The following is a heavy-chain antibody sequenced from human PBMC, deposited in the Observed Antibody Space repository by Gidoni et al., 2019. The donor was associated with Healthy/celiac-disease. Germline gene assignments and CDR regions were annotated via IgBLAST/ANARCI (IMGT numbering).Heavy chain of an antibody. J-gene: IGHJ5*02. CDR1: GFTFSIYA. Sequence: EVQLLESGGGLVQPGGSLRLSCAASGFTFSIYAMSWVRQAPGKGLGWVSAISGSGGSTYYADSVKGRFTISRDNSKNTLYLQMNSLRAEDTAVYYCAKGGAYDYGDGEGDWFDPWGQGTLVTVSS. CDR3: AKGGAYDYGDGEGDWFDP. D-gene: IGHD4-17*01. CDR2: ISGSGGST. V-gene: IGHV3-23*01.